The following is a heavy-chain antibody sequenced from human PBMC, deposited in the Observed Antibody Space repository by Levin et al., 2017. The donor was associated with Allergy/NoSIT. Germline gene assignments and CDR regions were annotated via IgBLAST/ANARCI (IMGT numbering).Heavy chain of an antibody. V-gene: IGHV3-48*01. CDR2: IGSTSATI. J-gene: IGHJ6*02. CDR1: GFTFSIYS. CDR3: ARDAIGFDYYGMDV. Sequence: RSGGSLRLSCEASGFTFSIYSMNWVRQVPGKGLEWISYIGSTSATIYYADSVKGRFTVSRDNAKGSLYLHMNSLRAEDTAVYYCARDAIGFDYYGMDVWGQGTTVTVSS. D-gene: IGHD3-10*01.